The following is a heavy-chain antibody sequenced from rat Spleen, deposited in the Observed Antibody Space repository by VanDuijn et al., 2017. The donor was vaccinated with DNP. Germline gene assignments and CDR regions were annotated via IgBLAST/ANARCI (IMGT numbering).Heavy chain of an antibody. CDR3: ATEGTMSY. CDR2: ISPSGGSN. J-gene: IGHJ2*01. V-gene: IGHV5-58*01. Sequence: EVRLVETGKGLVQPGGSLKLSCVASGFTFSSYWMFWIRQAPGKGLEWVSSISPSGGSNYYRDSVKGRFTISRENAKSTLYLQMDSLRSEDTATYYCATEGTMSYWGQGVVVTVSS. CDR1: GFTFSSYW.